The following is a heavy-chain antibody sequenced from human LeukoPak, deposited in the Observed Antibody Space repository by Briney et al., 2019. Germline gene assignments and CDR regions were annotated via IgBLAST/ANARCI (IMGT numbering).Heavy chain of an antibody. J-gene: IGHJ4*02. CDR2: INQGGSDK. Sequence: PGWSLRLSCAASGFTFSGHWMSWVSQAPGKGLEWVANINQGGSDKYYVDSVKGRFTISRDNANNLLYLQMNSLRGEDTAVYYCTRDRSRAEDDWGQGTLVTVSS. CDR3: TRDRSRAEDD. V-gene: IGHV3-7*01. CDR1: GFTFSGHW. D-gene: IGHD1-14*01.